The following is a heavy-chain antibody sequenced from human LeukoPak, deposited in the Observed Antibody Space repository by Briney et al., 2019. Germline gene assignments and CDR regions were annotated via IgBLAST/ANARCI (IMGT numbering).Heavy chain of an antibody. J-gene: IGHJ3*01. V-gene: IGHV7-4-1*02. CDR2: ITTDTGSP. D-gene: IGHD2-15*01. CDR3: ARAARYCSGNSCFSPRTFDL. Sequence: ASVKVSCKASGYTFNKFAMNWVRQAPGQGLEWMGWITTDTGSPRYAQDLTGRFVFSLDTSVTTAYLQITSLESDDTAIYFCARAARYCSGNSCFSPRTFDLWGQGTMVTVS. CDR1: GYTFNKFA.